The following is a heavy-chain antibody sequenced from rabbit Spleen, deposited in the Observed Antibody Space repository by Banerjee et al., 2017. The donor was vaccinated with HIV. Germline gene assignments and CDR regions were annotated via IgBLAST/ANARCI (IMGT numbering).Heavy chain of an antibody. CDR3: VREVAVKFNL. D-gene: IGHD4-1*01. J-gene: IGHJ4*01. Sequence: QLVESGGGLVQPGGSLTLSCKASGFDFNNYYMNWVRQAPGKGLEWIGYIDPVFGITNYANSVKGRFTISRDNTQKTLYLQLNSLTAADTATYFCVREVAVKFNLWGQGTLVTV. CDR2: IDPVFGIT. CDR1: GFDFNNYY. V-gene: IGHV1S7*01.